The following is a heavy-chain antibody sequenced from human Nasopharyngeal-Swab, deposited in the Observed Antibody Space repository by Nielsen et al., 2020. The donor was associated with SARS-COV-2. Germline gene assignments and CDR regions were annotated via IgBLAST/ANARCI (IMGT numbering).Heavy chain of an antibody. V-gene: IGHV1-69*02. D-gene: IGHD5-24*01. CDR2: IIPILGIA. Sequence: WVRQAPGQGLEWMGRIIPILGIANYAQKFQGRVTITADKSTSTAYMELSSLRSEDTAVYYCARGGERWLRSPGNAFDIWGQGTMVTVSS. CDR3: ARGGERWLRSPGNAFDI. J-gene: IGHJ3*02.